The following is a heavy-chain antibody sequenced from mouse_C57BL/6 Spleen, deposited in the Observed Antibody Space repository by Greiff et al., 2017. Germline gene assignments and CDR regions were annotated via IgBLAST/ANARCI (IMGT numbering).Heavy chain of an antibody. CDR3: TSSTVVTTRYFDV. Sequence: EVQLQESGGGLVQPGGSMKLSCAASGFTFSDAWMDWVRQSPEKGLEWVAEIRNKANNHATYYAESVKGRFTISRDDSKSSVYLQMNSLRAEDTGIYYCTSSTVVTTRYFDVWGTGTTVTVSS. D-gene: IGHD1-1*01. CDR1: GFTFSDAW. V-gene: IGHV6-6*01. J-gene: IGHJ1*03. CDR2: IRNKANNHAT.